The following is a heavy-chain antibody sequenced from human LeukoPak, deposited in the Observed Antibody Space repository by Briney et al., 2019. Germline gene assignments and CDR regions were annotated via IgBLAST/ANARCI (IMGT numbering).Heavy chain of an antibody. CDR3: VRDIGSYPPEK. J-gene: IGHJ4*02. Sequence: GGSLRLSCAASQFIFSNYWMSWVRQAPGKGLEWVSLMYSHGLTSYGDSVRGRFTISRDTSKNTLHLQMNSLRAEDTAIYYCVRDIGSYPPEKWGQGTLVTVSS. CDR2: MYSHGLT. V-gene: IGHV3-53*01. CDR1: QFIFSNYW. D-gene: IGHD1-26*01.